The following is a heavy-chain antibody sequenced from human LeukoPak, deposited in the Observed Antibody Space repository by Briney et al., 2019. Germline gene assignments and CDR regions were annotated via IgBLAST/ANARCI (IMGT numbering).Heavy chain of an antibody. CDR2: INWNGGST. CDR3: ARDRRYCSSTSCSHFDY. V-gene: IGHV3-20*04. J-gene: IGHJ4*02. CDR1: GFTFDDYG. D-gene: IGHD2-2*01. Sequence: PGGSLRLSCAASGFTFDDYGMSWVRQAPGKGLEWVSGINWNGGSTGYADSVKGRFTISRDNAKNSLYLQMNSLRAEDTALYYCARDRRYCSSTSCSHFDYWGQGTLVTVSS.